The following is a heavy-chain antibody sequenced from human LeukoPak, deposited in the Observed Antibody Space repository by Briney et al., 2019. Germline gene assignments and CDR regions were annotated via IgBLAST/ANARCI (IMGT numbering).Heavy chain of an antibody. Sequence: LGESLQISCKGFGYSFTSYWISWVRQLPGKGLEWGGRIDPSDSYTSYSPSFQGQVTISADKSISAAYLQWSSLKASDTAMYYCARRSSIATRLFDYWGQGTLVTVSS. V-gene: IGHV5-10-1*04. CDR3: ARRSSIATRLFDY. CDR1: GYSFTSYW. CDR2: IDPSDSYT. D-gene: IGHD6-6*01. J-gene: IGHJ4*02.